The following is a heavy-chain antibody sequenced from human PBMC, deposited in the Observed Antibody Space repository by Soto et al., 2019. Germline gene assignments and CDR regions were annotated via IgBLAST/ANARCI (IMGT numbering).Heavy chain of an antibody. CDR2: ISTYNGNT. J-gene: IGHJ6*02. D-gene: IGHD7-27*01. CDR3: AGGLGTNGLDV. Sequence: ASVKVSCKASGYKFTTYGITWVRQAPGQGLEWLGGISTYNGNTDYAQNLQDRVTMTTETSTSTAYLEVRSLTSDDTAVYFCAGGLGTNGLDVWGQGTTVTVSS. CDR1: GYKFTTYG. V-gene: IGHV1-18*04.